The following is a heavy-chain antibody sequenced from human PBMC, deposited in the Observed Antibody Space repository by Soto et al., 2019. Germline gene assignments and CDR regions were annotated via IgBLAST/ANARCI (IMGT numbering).Heavy chain of an antibody. CDR2: ISGSGGST. Sequence: PGGALRLSCAASGFTFSSYAMSWVRQAPGKGLEWVSAISGSGGSTYYADSVKGRFTISRDNSKNTLYLQMNSLRAEDTAVYYCAKVGSLLWFGGANDYFDYWGQGTLVTVSS. CDR3: AKVGSLLWFGGANDYFDY. J-gene: IGHJ4*02. D-gene: IGHD3-10*01. CDR1: GFTFSSYA. V-gene: IGHV3-23*01.